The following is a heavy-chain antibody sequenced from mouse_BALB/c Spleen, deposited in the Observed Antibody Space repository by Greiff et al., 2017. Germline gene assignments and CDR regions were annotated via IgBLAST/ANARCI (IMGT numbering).Heavy chain of an antibody. CDR1: GFTFSSFG. CDR2: ISSGSSTI. CDR3: ARKEYGNAFAY. Sequence: EVKLMESGGGLVQPGGSRKLSCAASGFTFSSFGMHWVRQAPEKGLEWVAYISSGSSTIYYADTEKGRFTISRDNPKNTLFLQMTSLRSEDTAMYYCARKEYGNAFAYWGQGTLVTVSA. V-gene: IGHV5-17*02. J-gene: IGHJ3*01. D-gene: IGHD2-10*02.